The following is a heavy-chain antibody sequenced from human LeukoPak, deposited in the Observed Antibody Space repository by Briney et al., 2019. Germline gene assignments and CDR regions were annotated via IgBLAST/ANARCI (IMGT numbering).Heavy chain of an antibody. V-gene: IGHV1-69*13. D-gene: IGHD3-16*01. CDR2: IIPIFGTA. CDR3: ARVRTFWDRYYHYGMDV. CDR1: GYTFTSYG. Sequence: SVKVSCKASGYTFTSYGISWVRQAPGQGLEWMGGIIPIFGTANYAQKFQGRVTITADESTSTAYMELSSLRSEDTAVYYCARVRTFWDRYYHYGMDVWGQGTTVTVSS. J-gene: IGHJ6*02.